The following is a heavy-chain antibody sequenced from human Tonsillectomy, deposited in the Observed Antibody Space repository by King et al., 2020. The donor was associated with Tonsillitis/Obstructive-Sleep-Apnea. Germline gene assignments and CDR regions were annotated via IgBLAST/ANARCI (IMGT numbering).Heavy chain of an antibody. Sequence: VQLVESGGGVVQPGRSLRLSCAASGFTFSSYAMHWVRQAPGKGLEWVAVISYDGSNKYYADSVKGRFTISRDNSKNTLYLQMNSLRAEDTAVYYCARDRGVGAPYWYFDLWGRGTLVTVSS. CDR2: ISYDGSNK. D-gene: IGHD3-10*01. CDR3: ARDRGVGAPYWYFDL. CDR1: GFTFSSYA. J-gene: IGHJ2*01. V-gene: IGHV3-30*04.